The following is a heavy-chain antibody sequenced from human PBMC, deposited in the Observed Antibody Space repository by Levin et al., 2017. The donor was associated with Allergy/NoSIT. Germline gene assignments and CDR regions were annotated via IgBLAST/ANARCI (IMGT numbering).Heavy chain of an antibody. CDR3: IRGGGELDLRMGYYVLDV. J-gene: IGHJ6*02. Sequence: PGGSLRLSCAASGFAVRDYWMHWVRQAPGKGLVWVAHIQKDESLTRYADSVKGRFTISRDTATNTLLLEMNSLRREDTAVYYCIRGGGELDLRMGYYVLDVWGQGTTVDVSS. CDR1: GFAVRDYW. V-gene: IGHV3-74*01. CDR2: IQKDESLT. D-gene: IGHD1-1*01.